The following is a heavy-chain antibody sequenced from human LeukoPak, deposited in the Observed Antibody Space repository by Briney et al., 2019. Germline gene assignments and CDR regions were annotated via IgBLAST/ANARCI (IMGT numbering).Heavy chain of an antibody. CDR1: GYTFTSYG. J-gene: IGHJ6*03. D-gene: IGHD6-13*01. CDR2: ISAYNGNT. Sequence: ASVKVSCKASGYTFTSYGISWVRQAPGQGLEWMGWISAYNGNTNYAQKLLGRVTMTTDTSTSTAYMELRSLRSDDTAVYYCAVTAAGTYYMDVWGKGTTVTVSS. V-gene: IGHV1-18*01. CDR3: AVTAAGTYYMDV.